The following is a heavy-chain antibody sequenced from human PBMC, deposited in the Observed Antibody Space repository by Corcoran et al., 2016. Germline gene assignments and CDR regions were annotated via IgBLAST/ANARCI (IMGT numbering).Heavy chain of an antibody. J-gene: IGHJ6*02. V-gene: IGHV3-30*18. CDR1: GFTFSSYG. Sequence: QVQLVESGGGVVQPGRSLRLSCAASGFTFSSYGMHWARQAPGKGLEWVAVISYDGSNKYYADSVKGRFTISRDNSKNTLYLQMNSLRAEDTAVYYCAKDLGYTWGYYYGMDVWGQGTTVTVSS. CDR2: ISYDGSNK. D-gene: IGHD3-16*01. CDR3: AKDLGYTWGYYYGMDV.